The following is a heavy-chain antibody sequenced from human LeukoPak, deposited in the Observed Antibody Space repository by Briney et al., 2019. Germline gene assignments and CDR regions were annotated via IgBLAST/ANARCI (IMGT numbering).Heavy chain of an antibody. Sequence: GGSLRLSWAASGFTFSSYEMNWVRQAPGKGLEWVSYISSSGSTIYYADSVKGRFTISRDNAKNSLYLQMNSLRAEDTAVYYCAELGITMIGGVWGKGTTVTISS. CDR1: GFTFSSYE. V-gene: IGHV3-48*03. D-gene: IGHD3-10*02. J-gene: IGHJ6*04. CDR3: AELGITMIGGV. CDR2: ISSSGSTI.